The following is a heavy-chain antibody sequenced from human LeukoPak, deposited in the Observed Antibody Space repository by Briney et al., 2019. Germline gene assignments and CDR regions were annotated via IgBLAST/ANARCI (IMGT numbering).Heavy chain of an antibody. CDR3: TTGEMDH. J-gene: IGHJ4*02. Sequence: GGSLRLSCAGSGVAFSPHWMIWVRQAPGKGLEWVAIINQDGTQKYYVDSVEGRFTISRDNARNSVYLQMTSPGAEDTAVYYCTTGEMDHWGQGTQVTVSS. D-gene: IGHD7-27*01. CDR2: INQDGTQK. CDR1: GVAFSPHW. V-gene: IGHV3-7*01.